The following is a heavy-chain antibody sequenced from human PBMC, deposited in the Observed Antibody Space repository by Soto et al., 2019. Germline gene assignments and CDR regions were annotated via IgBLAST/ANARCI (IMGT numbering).Heavy chain of an antibody. CDR1: GFTFSSYW. CDR2: INGDGSST. D-gene: IGHD2-2*01. J-gene: IGHJ3*02. Sequence: GGSLRLSCAASGFTFSSYWMHWVRQAPGKGLVWVSRINGDGSSTTYADSVKGRFTISRDNAKNTLYLQMNSLRAEDTAVYYCAECSSSTVDIWGQGTMVTVSS. CDR3: AECSSSTVDI. V-gene: IGHV3-74*01.